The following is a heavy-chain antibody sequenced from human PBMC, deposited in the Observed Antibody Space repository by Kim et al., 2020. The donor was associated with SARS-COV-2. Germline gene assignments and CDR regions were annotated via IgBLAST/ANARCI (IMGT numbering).Heavy chain of an antibody. J-gene: IGHJ4*02. Sequence: GGSLRLSCAASGFTFSSYGMHWVRQAPGKGLEWVAVISYDGSNKYYADSVKGRFTISRDNSKNTLYLQMNSLRAEDTAVYYCAKGDTAMANFDYWGQGTLVTVSS. CDR1: GFTFSSYG. CDR3: AKGDTAMANFDY. V-gene: IGHV3-30*18. CDR2: ISYDGSNK. D-gene: IGHD5-18*01.